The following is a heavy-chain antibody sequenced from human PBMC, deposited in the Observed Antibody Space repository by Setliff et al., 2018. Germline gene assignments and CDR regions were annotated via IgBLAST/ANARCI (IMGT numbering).Heavy chain of an antibody. CDR2: IYSSGST. V-gene: IGHV4-4*08. CDR3: ARGNSRSSVWYVVPHFDY. Sequence: LSLTCTVSGDSMSSYYWSWIRQPPGKGLEWIGYIYSSGSTKYNPSLKSRVTISVDTSKNQFSLKLNSVTAADTAIYYCARGNSRSSVWYVVPHFDYWGQGTLVTVSS. CDR1: GDSMSSYY. J-gene: IGHJ4*02. D-gene: IGHD6-19*01.